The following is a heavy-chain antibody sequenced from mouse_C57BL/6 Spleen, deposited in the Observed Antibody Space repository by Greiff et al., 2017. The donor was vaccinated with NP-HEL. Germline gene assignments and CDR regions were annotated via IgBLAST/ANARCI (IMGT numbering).Heavy chain of an antibody. CDR1: GYTFTDYY. J-gene: IGHJ3*01. D-gene: IGHD2-5*01. CDR2: INPNNGGT. CDR3: ARGGVTTDAY. V-gene: IGHV1-26*01. Sequence: EVQLQQSGPELVKPGASVKISCTASGYTFTDYYMNWVKQSHGKSLEWIGDINPNNGGTSYNQKFKGKATLTVDKSSSTAYMELRSLTSEDSAVYYCARGGVTTDAYWGQGTLVTVSA.